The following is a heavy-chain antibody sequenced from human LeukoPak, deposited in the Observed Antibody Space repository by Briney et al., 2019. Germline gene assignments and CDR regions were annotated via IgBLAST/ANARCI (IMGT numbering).Heavy chain of an antibody. J-gene: IGHJ4*02. V-gene: IGHV4-4*07. Sequence: PSETLSLVCTVSGRSITSDFWSWLRQPAGKGLEWIGRIYKGGSTNYNPSLRNRVTMSVDTSKNQFSLKVSSVTAADTAVYFCAHCNRDLVDFDFWGQGTLVTVST. CDR2: IYKGGST. CDR1: GRSITSDF. D-gene: IGHD1-14*01. CDR3: AHCNRDLVDFDF.